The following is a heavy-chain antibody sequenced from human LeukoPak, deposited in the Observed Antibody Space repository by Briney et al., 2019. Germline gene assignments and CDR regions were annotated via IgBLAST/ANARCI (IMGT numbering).Heavy chain of an antibody. V-gene: IGHV4-38-2*01. D-gene: IGHD3-10*01. Sequence: PSETLSLTCAVSGYSISSGYYWGWIRQPPGKGLEWIGSIFHSGSTYYNPSLKSRVNVSVDTSKNQISLKLSSVTATDTAVYYCARASGSYGSGSYYYYGMDVWGKGTTVTVSS. J-gene: IGHJ6*04. CDR2: IFHSGST. CDR3: ARASGSYGSGSYYYYGMDV. CDR1: GYSISSGYY.